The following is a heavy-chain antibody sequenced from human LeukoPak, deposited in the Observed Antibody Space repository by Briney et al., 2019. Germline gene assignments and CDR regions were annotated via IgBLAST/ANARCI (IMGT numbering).Heavy chain of an antibody. CDR2: ISGSGGST. Sequence: GGSLRLSGAASGFTFSSYAMSWVRQAPGKGLEWVSAISGSGGSTYYADSVKGRFTISRDNSKNTLYLQMNSLRAEDTAVYYCAKDRSTMIVVVGYFNYWGQGTLVTVSS. D-gene: IGHD3-22*01. CDR1: GFTFSSYA. V-gene: IGHV3-23*01. CDR3: AKDRSTMIVVVGYFNY. J-gene: IGHJ4*02.